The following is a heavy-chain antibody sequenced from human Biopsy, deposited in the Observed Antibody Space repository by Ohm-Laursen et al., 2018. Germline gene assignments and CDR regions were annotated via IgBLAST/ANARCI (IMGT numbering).Heavy chain of an antibody. J-gene: IGHJ5*02. D-gene: IGHD3-22*01. CDR1: GGSISNNNYY. CDR3: ARDYDTSGYYYVS. Sequence: PGTLSLTWTVSGGSISNNNYYWGWIRQPPGKGLEWIGSIFYRGSTHYKPSLKSRVNISVDTPKNQFSLKLNSVTAADTAVYYCARDYDTSGYYYVSWGQGTLVTVSS. CDR2: IFYRGST. V-gene: IGHV4-39*01.